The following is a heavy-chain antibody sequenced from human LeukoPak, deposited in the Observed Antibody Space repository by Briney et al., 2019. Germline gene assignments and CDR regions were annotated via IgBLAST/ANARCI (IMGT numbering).Heavy chain of an antibody. Sequence: PGGSLRLSCAASGFTFSSYWMSWVRQAPGKGLEWVANIKQDGSEKYYVDSVKGRFTISRDNAKNSLYLQMNSLRAEDTAVYYCARYRKPGYNSPFDYWGQGTLVTVSS. CDR3: ARYRKPGYNSPFDY. D-gene: IGHD5-24*01. CDR1: GFTFSSYW. CDR2: IKQDGSEK. J-gene: IGHJ4*02. V-gene: IGHV3-7*01.